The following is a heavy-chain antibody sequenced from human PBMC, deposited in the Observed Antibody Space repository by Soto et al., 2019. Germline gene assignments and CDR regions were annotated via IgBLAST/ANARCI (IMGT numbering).Heavy chain of an antibody. V-gene: IGHV6-1*01. J-gene: IGHJ4*02. CDR3: AREVDRRSSSSQSFDY. D-gene: IGHD6-6*01. CDR1: GDSVSSNSAA. Sequence: SQTLSLTCAISGDSVSSNSAAWNWIRQSPSRGLEWLGRTYYRSKWYNDYAVSVKSRITINPDTSKNQFSLQLNSVTPEDTAVYYCAREVDRRSSSSQSFDYWGQGTLVTVS. CDR2: TYYRSKWYN.